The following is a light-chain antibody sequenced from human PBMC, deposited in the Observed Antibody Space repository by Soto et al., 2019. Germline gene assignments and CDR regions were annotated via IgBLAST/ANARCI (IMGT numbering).Light chain of an antibody. Sequence: GDRFTITCRASQSISSWLAWYQQKPGKAPRLLIFAASSLQSGVPARFSGRASGTDCTLTIRDLQPEDFATYYCQKSYSTPRKFGQGTKVDIK. J-gene: IGKJ1*01. CDR1: QSISSW. V-gene: IGKV1-39*01. CDR2: AAS. CDR3: QKSYSTPRK.